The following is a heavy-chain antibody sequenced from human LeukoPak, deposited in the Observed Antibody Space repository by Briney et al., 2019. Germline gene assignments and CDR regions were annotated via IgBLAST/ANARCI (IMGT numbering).Heavy chain of an antibody. J-gene: IGHJ4*02. V-gene: IGHV4-30-4*01. CDR1: GGSISSGDYY. CDR3: ARDRGGYDRFDY. D-gene: IGHD5-12*01. CDR2: IYYSGTT. Sequence: PSETLSLTCTVSGGSISSGDYYWSWIRQPPGKGLEWIGYIYYSGTTYYNPSLKSRVTISVDTSKNQFSLKLSSVTAADTAVYYCARDRGGYDRFDYWGQGTLVTVSS.